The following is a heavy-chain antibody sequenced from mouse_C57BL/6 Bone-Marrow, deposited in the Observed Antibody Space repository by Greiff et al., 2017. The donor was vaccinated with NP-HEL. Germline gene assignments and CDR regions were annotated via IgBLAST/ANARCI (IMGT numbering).Heavy chain of an antibody. CDR2: IDPSDSYT. V-gene: IGHV1-59*01. CDR1: GYTFTSYW. D-gene: IGHD1-1*01. J-gene: IGHJ2*01. CDR3: ARNPYYYVDY. Sequence: QVQLQQPGAELVRPGTSVKLSCKASGYTFTSYWMHWVKQRPGQGLEWIGVIDPSDSYTNYNQKFKGKATLTVDTSSSTAYMQLSSLTSEDSAVYYCARNPYYYVDYWGQGTTLTVSS.